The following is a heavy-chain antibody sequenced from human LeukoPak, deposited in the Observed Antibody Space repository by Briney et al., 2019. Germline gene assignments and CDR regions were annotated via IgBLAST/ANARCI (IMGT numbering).Heavy chain of an antibody. J-gene: IGHJ3*02. CDR3: SRGGQRAGYAFDI. Sequence: GGPLRLSCAASGFTFSDYDMHWVRQVTGKGLEWVSSLHTAGDAHYSVSVRGRFIISRERSKTSFYLQMNSLRAEDSAMYYCSRGGQRAGYAFDIWGQGTMVTVSS. CDR2: LHTAGDA. V-gene: IGHV3-13*01. CDR1: GFTFSDYD.